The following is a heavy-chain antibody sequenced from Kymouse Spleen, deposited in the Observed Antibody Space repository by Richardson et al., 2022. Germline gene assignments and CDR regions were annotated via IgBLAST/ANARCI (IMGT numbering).Heavy chain of an antibody. CDR1: GGSISSSSYY. J-gene: IGHJ4*02. D-gene: IGHD3-9*01. CDR3: AGGSYYDILTGYYRDPSYYFDY. V-gene: IGHV4-39*01. CDR2: IYYSGST. Sequence: QLQLQESGPGLVKPSETLSLTCTVSGGSISSSSYYWGWIRQPPGKGLEWIGSIYYSGSTYYNPSLKSRVTISVDTSKNQFSLKLSSVTAADTAVYYCAGGSYYDILTGYYRDPSYYFDYWGQGTLVTVSS.